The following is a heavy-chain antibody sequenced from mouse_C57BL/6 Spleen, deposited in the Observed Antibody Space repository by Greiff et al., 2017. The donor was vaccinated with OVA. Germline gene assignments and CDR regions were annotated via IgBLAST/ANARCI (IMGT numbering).Heavy chain of an antibody. CDR2: IWTGGGT. D-gene: IGHD1-1*01. CDR1: GFSLTSYA. CDR3: ARLYGSSYGYFDV. J-gene: IGHJ1*03. V-gene: IGHV2-9-1*01. Sequence: VKLMESGPGLVAPSQSLSITCTVSGFSLTSYAISWVRQPPGKGLEWLGVIWTGGGTNYNSALTSRLSISKDNSKSQVFLKMNSLQTDDTARYYCARLYGSSYGYFDVWGTGTTVTVSS.